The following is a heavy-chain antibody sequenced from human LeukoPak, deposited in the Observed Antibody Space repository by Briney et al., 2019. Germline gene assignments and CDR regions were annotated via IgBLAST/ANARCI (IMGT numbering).Heavy chain of an antibody. CDR3: ARASIAVAPADY. CDR1: GFTVSSNY. Sequence: SGGSLRLSCAASGFTVSSNYMSWVRQAPGKGLEWVAVISHDGSNKYYADSVKGRFTISRDNSKNTLYLQMNSLRAEDTAVYYCARASIAVAPADYWGQGSLVTVSS. CDR2: ISHDGSNK. D-gene: IGHD6-19*01. V-gene: IGHV3-30-3*01. J-gene: IGHJ4*02.